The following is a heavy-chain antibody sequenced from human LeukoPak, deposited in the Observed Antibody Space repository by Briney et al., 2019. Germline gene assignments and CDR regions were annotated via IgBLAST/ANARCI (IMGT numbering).Heavy chain of an antibody. Sequence: KPSETLSLTCTVSGVSISNNYFYWAWIRQPPGKGLELIGYVHHTGSTFHNSSLKSRVTISADTSQNQFSLSLTSVTAADTAVYYCATLGLLRGAGFNLATHFDYWGQGTLVAVSS. J-gene: IGHJ4*02. V-gene: IGHV4-39*01. CDR1: GVSISNNYFY. D-gene: IGHD1-26*01. CDR2: VHHTGST. CDR3: ATLGLLRGAGFNLATHFDY.